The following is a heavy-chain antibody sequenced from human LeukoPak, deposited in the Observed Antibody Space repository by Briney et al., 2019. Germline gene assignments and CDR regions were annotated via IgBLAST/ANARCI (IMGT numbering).Heavy chain of an antibody. Sequence: ASVKVSCKASGYTFTGYYMHWVRQAPGQGLEWVGWIKPNGGGTHYAQKFQGRVTMTRDTSIGTAYMELSRLRSDDTAVYYCARDQVNDAFDVWGQGTMVTVSS. J-gene: IGHJ3*01. V-gene: IGHV1-2*02. CDR1: GYTFTGYY. CDR2: IKPNGGGT. CDR3: ARDQVNDAFDV.